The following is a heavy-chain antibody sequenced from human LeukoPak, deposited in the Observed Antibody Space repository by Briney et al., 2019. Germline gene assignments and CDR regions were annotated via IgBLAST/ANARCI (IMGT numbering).Heavy chain of an antibody. Sequence: PSETLSLTCAVSGYSISSGYYWGWIRQPPGKGPEWIGSIYHSGSTYYNPSLKSRVTISVDTSKNQFSLKLSSVTAADTAVYYCARGGYGDYVYDYWGQGTLVTVSS. J-gene: IGHJ4*02. V-gene: IGHV4-38-2*01. CDR2: IYHSGST. CDR3: ARGGYGDYVYDY. CDR1: GYSISSGYY. D-gene: IGHD4-17*01.